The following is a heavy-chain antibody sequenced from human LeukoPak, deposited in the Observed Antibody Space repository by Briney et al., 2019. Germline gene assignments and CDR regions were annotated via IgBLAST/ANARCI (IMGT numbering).Heavy chain of an antibody. CDR2: ISGSGGST. CDR1: GFTFSSYA. V-gene: IGHV3-23*01. J-gene: IGHJ4*02. Sequence: SGGSLRLSCAASGFTFSSYAMSWVRQAPGKRLEWVSAISGSGGSTYYADSVKGRFTISRDNSKNTLYLQMNSLRAEDTAVYYCAKAQAPYYDILTGYSPDYWGQGTLVTVSS. CDR3: AKAQAPYYDILTGYSPDY. D-gene: IGHD3-9*01.